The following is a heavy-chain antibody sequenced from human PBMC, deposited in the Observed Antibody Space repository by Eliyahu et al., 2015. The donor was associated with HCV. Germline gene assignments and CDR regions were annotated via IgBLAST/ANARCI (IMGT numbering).Heavy chain of an antibody. Sequence: QVTLKESSPVLVKPTETLTLTCTVSGFSLSSISMGVTWIRQPPGKALEWLAHIFSSDEKSYNTSLKSRLTISEDTSRSQVVLTMTNMDPVDTATYYCARISNYYGSGTYYNKYNWFDPWGHGTLITVSS. CDR2: IFSSDEK. V-gene: IGHV2-26*01. J-gene: IGHJ5*02. D-gene: IGHD3-10*01. CDR3: ARISNYYGSGTYYNKYNWFDP. CDR1: GFSLSSISMG.